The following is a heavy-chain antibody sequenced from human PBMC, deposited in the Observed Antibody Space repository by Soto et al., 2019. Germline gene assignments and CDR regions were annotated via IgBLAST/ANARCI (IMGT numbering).Heavy chain of an antibody. Sequence: ASVKVSCKASGYTFTGYYMHWVRQAPGQGLEWMGWINPNSGGTNYAQKFRGWVTMTRDTSISTAYMELSRLRSDDTAVYYCARDYVDIVATAGMDVWGQGTTVTVSS. CDR3: ARDYVDIVATAGMDV. D-gene: IGHD5-12*01. J-gene: IGHJ6*02. CDR2: INPNSGGT. V-gene: IGHV1-2*04. CDR1: GYTFTGYY.